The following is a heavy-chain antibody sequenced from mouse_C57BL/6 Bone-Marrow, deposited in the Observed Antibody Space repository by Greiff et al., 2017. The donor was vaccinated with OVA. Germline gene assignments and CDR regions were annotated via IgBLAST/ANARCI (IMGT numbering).Heavy chain of an antibody. Sequence: EVQRVESGGGLVKPGGSLKLSCAASGFTFSSYAMSWVRQTPEKRLEWVATISDGGSYTYYPDNVKGRFTISRDNAKNNLYLQMSHLKSEDTAMYYCARHVPGSSYGYWYFDVWGTGTTVTVSS. CDR2: ISDGGSYT. CDR3: ARHVPGSSYGYWYFDV. D-gene: IGHD1-1*01. V-gene: IGHV5-4*01. CDR1: GFTFSSYA. J-gene: IGHJ1*03.